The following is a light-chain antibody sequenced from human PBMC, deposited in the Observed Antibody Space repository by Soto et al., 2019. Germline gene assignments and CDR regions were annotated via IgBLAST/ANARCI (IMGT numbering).Light chain of an antibody. CDR3: QTGGTGIRV. J-gene: IGLJ3*02. CDR2: LNSDGSH. CDR1: SGHSSYA. V-gene: IGLV4-69*01. Sequence: QSVLTQSPSASASLGASVKLTCTLSSGHSSYAIEWYQQRPEKGPRYLMKLNSDGSHSKGDGIPDRFSGSSSVAERYLTISSLQSEDEADYYCQTGGTGIRVFGVGTKVTVL.